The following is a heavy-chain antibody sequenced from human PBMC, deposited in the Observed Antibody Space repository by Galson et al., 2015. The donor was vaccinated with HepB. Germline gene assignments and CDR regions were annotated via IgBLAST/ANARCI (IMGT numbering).Heavy chain of an antibody. V-gene: IGHV3-33*08. J-gene: IGHJ3*02. CDR2: IWYDGSNK. D-gene: IGHD3-10*01. CDR3: ARENNMVRGGPDAFDI. Sequence: SLRLSCAASGFTFSSYGMHWVRQAPGKGLEWVAVIWYDGSNKYYADSVKGRFTISRDNSKNTLYLQMNSLRAEDTAVYYCARENNMVRGGPDAFDIWGQGTMVTVSA. CDR1: GFTFSSYG.